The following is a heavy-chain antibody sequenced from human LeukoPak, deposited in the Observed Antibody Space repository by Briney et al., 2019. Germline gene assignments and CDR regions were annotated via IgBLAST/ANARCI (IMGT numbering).Heavy chain of an antibody. Sequence: GGSLRLSCAGSGFSFSSYGMHWVRQAPGKGLEWMAFIRSDGSNKYYADSVKGRFTISRDNAKNSVYLQMNSLTAADTAVYYCARGKVDFAFWGQGTLVTVSS. CDR2: IRSDGSNK. V-gene: IGHV3-30*02. D-gene: IGHD3-9*01. J-gene: IGHJ4*02. CDR3: ARGKVDFAF. CDR1: GFSFSSYG.